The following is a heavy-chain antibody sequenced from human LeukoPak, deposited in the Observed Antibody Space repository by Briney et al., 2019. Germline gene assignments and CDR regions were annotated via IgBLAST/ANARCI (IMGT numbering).Heavy chain of an antibody. V-gene: IGHV3-11*04. D-gene: IGHD3-10*01. J-gene: IGHJ4*02. CDR3: ARSLLWFGELSFDY. Sequence: GGSLRLSCAASGFTFSDYYMSWIRQAPGKGLEWVSYISSSGSTIYYADSVKGRFTISRDNSKNTLYLQMNSLRAEDTAVYYCARSLLWFGELSFDYWGQGTLVTVSS. CDR1: GFTFSDYY. CDR2: ISSSGSTI.